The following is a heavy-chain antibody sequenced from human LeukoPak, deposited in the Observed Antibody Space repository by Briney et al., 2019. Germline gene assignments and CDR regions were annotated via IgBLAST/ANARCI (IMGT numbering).Heavy chain of an antibody. V-gene: IGHV3-23*01. D-gene: IGHD3-10*01. CDR1: GFTFSSYA. J-gene: IGHJ4*02. CDR3: ARRPGVYYYGSGSYPGPFDY. CDR2: ISGSGGST. Sequence: GGSLRLSCAASGFTFSSYAMSWVRQAPGKGLEWVSAISGSGGSTYYADSVKGRFTISRDNSKNTLYLQMNSLRAEDTAVYYCARRPGVYYYGSGSYPGPFDYWGQGTLVTVSS.